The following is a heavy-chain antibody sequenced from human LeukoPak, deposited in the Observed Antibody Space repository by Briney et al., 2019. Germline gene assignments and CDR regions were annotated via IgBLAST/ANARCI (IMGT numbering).Heavy chain of an antibody. J-gene: IGHJ3*02. V-gene: IGHV1-18*01. Sequence: ASVKVSCKASGYTFTSYGISWVRQAPGQGLEWMGWISAYNGNTNYAQKLQGRVTMTEDTSTDTAYMELSSLRSEDTAVYYCQAMVYAILRAFDIWGQGTMVTVSS. CDR2: ISAYNGNT. CDR1: GYTFTSYG. CDR3: QAMVYAILRAFDI. D-gene: IGHD2-8*01.